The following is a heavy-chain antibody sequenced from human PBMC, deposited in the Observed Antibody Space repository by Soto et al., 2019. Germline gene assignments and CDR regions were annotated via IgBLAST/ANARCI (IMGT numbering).Heavy chain of an antibody. J-gene: IGHJ4*02. CDR2: ISYTGST. D-gene: IGHD6-25*01. CDR3: ARDHPYSGDWAFDY. V-gene: IGHV4-59*01. CDR1: GGSISGYS. Sequence: PSETLSLTCTVSGGSISGYSWSWIRQPPGKGLEYIGYISYTGSTNYNPSLKSRVTISIDTSKNQFSLKLTSVTAADTAVYYCARDHPYSGDWAFDYWGQGALVTVSS.